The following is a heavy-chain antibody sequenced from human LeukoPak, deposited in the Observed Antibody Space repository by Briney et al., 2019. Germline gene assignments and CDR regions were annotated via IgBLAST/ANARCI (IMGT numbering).Heavy chain of an antibody. CDR1: GVTFSNAH. CDR2: IKAKTDGGTA. V-gene: IGHV3-15*01. D-gene: IGHD5-12*01. Sequence: GGSLRLSCAASGVTFSNAHMSWVRQAPGKGLEWVGRIKAKTDGGTADYAAPVRGRFTMSRDDSKNMLYLQLNSLKTEDTAIYYCTTYSGYSDRWGQGTLVTVSS. J-gene: IGHJ5*02. CDR3: TTYSGYSDR.